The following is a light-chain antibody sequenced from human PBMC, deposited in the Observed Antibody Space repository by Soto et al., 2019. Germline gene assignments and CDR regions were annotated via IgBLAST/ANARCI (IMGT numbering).Light chain of an antibody. CDR3: SSYTSSSRV. V-gene: IGLV2-14*01. J-gene: IGLJ1*01. CDR1: SSDVGGYNY. Sequence: QSVLTQPASVSGSPGQSITISCTGTSSDVGGYNYVSWYQQHPGKAPKLMIYDVSNRPSVVSNRFSGSKSGNTASLTISGLQAEDVADYYCSSYTSSSRVFGTGTKVTVL. CDR2: DVS.